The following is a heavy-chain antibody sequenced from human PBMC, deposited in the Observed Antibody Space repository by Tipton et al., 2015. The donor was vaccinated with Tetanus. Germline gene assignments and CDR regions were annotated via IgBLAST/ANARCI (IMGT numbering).Heavy chain of an antibody. Sequence: SLRLSCAGSGFNFHSYSMNWVRQAPGKGLEWIACFSTYRKTIYYADAVKGRFTISRDTSQNHLFLQMNSLRAEDTARYYCARDGSGSDFDYWGQGTLVTVSS. J-gene: IGHJ4*02. CDR1: GFNFHSYS. D-gene: IGHD6-19*01. CDR2: FSTYRKTI. CDR3: ARDGSGSDFDY. V-gene: IGHV3-48*04.